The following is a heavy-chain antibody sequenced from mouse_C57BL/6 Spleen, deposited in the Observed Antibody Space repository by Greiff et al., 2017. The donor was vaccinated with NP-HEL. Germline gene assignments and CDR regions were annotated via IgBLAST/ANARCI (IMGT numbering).Heavy chain of an antibody. J-gene: IGHJ4*01. Sequence: VQLQQSGTVLARPGASVKMSCKTSGYTFTSYWMHWVKQRPGQGLEWIGAIYPGNSDTSYNQKFKGKAKLTAVTSASTAYMELSSLTNEDSAFYYCTRRGVITTYYAMDYWGQGTSVTVSS. CDR2: IYPGNSDT. D-gene: IGHD1-1*01. CDR3: TRRGVITTYYAMDY. V-gene: IGHV1-5*01. CDR1: GYTFTSYW.